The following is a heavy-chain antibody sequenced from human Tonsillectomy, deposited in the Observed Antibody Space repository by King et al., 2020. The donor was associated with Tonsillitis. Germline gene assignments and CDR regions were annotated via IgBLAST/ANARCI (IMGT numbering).Heavy chain of an antibody. CDR3: ARYRRYCSSTSCAFDY. D-gene: IGHD2-2*01. Sequence: QLVQSGGGVVQPGRSLRLSCAASGFTFSSYAMHWVRQAPGKGLEWVAVISYDGSNKYYAGSLKGRFTISRDNSKNTLNLQMNSLRAEDTAVYYCARYRRYCSSTSCAFDYWGQGTLVTVSS. V-gene: IGHV3-30*04. CDR2: ISYDGSNK. J-gene: IGHJ4*02. CDR1: GFTFSSYA.